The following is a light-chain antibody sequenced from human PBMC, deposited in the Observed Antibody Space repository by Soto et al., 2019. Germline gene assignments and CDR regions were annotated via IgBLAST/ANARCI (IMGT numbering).Light chain of an antibody. J-gene: IGLJ1*01. V-gene: IGLV2-14*03. CDR2: NVS. Sequence: QSALTQPASVSGSPGQSIAISCTGTSSDVGGYNSVSWYQQHPGKAPKLMIYNVSNRPSGASDRFSGSKSGNTASLTISGLQAEDEADYYCSSYTSSNTYVFGTGTKVTVL. CDR1: SSDVGGYNS. CDR3: SSYTSSNTYV.